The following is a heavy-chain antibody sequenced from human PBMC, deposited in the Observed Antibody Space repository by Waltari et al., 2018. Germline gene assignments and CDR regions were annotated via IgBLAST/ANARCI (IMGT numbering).Heavy chain of an antibody. CDR1: GGTFSSYA. V-gene: IGHV1-69*01. D-gene: IGHD3-3*01. Sequence: QVQLVQSGAEVKKPGSSVKVSCKASGGTFSSYAISWVRKAPGQGLEWMGGIIPIFGTANYAQKFQGRVTITADESTSTAYMELSSLRSEDTAVYYCAILSPLRFLEWSYYYMDVWGKGTTVTVSS. CDR3: AILSPLRFLEWSYYYMDV. J-gene: IGHJ6*03. CDR2: IIPIFGTA.